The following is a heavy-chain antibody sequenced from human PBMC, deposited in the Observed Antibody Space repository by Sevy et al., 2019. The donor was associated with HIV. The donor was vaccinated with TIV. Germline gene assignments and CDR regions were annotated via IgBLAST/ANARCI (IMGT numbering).Heavy chain of an antibody. CDR2: IRGKPFGGTT. Sequence: GGSLRLSCAASGFTFSSYAMSWFRQAPGKGLEWVAFIRGKPFGGTTEYAASVKGRFTISRDDSKSIAYLEMNSLKTEDTAVYYCAREGGVVVVVAANHFDYWGQGTLVTVSS. J-gene: IGHJ4*02. CDR3: AREGGVVVVVAANHFDY. V-gene: IGHV3-49*03. D-gene: IGHD2-15*01. CDR1: GFTFSSYA.